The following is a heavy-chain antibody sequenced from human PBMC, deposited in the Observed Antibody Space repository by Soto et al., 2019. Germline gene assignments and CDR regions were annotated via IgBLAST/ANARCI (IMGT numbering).Heavy chain of an antibody. V-gene: IGHV2-5*02. D-gene: IGHD3-10*01. Sequence: QITLKESGPTLVKPTQTLTLTCTFSGFSFSVNGVAVGWIRQPPGQALEWLALIYWDDDQRYNPSLKDRLTIXKVXSRNQVVLTMTNMAPVDTATYYCAHKRDVSRGFKYWGQGTLVTVSS. CDR1: GFSFSVNGVA. CDR2: IYWDDDQ. J-gene: IGHJ4*02. CDR3: AHKRDVSRGFKY.